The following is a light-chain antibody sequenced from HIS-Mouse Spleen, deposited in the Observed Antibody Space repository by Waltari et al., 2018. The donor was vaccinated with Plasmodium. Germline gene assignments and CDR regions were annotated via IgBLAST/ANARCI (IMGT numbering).Light chain of an antibody. CDR1: SRDVGSSNL. CDR3: CSYAGSSTYV. Sequence: QSALTQPASVSGSPGQSLTIPCTGTSRDVGSSNLFSWYQKHPGKAPKLMIYEGSKRPSGVSNRFSGSKSGNTASLTISGLQAEDEADYYCCSYAGSSTYVFGTGTKVTVL. CDR2: EGS. V-gene: IGLV2-23*01. J-gene: IGLJ1*01.